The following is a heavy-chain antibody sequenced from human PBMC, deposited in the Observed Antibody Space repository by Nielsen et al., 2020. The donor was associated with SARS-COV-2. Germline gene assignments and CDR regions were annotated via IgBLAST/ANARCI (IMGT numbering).Heavy chain of an antibody. CDR3: AREGPQWEGARNAFDI. CDR1: GFTFSSYA. V-gene: IGHV1-69*01. D-gene: IGHD1-26*01. Sequence: KISCAASGFTFSSYAISWVRQAPGQGLEWMGGIIPIFGTANYAQKFQGRVTITADESTSTAYMELSSLRSEDTAVYYCAREGPQWEGARNAFDIWGQGTMVTVSS. CDR2: IIPIFGTA. J-gene: IGHJ3*02.